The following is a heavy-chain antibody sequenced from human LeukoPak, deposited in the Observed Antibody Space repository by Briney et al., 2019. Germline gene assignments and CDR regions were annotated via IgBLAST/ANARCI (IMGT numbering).Heavy chain of an antibody. J-gene: IGHJ4*02. CDR2: IYTSGST. V-gene: IGHV4-61*02. D-gene: IGHD3-3*01. Sequence: SETLSLTCTVSGGSISSGSYYWSWIRQPAGKGLEWIGRIYTSGSTNYNPSLKSRATISVDTSKNQFSLKLSSVTAADTAVYYCARSNPDYDFWSGYSRWGQGTLVTVSS. CDR1: GGSISSGSYY. CDR3: ARSNPDYDFWSGYSR.